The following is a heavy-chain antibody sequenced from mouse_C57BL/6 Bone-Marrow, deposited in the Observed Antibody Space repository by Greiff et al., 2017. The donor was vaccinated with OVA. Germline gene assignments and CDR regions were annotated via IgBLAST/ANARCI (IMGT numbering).Heavy chain of an antibody. CDR1: GYSITSGYY. CDR3: ARGGGNFYAMDY. D-gene: IGHD2-1*01. V-gene: IGHV3-6*01. CDR2: ISYDGSN. Sequence: EVKLQESGPGLVKPSQSLSLTCSVTGYSITSGYYWNWIRQFPGNKLEWMGYISYDGSNNYNPSLKNRISITRDTSKNQFFLKLNSVTTEDTATYYCARGGGNFYAMDYWGQGTSVTVSS. J-gene: IGHJ4*01.